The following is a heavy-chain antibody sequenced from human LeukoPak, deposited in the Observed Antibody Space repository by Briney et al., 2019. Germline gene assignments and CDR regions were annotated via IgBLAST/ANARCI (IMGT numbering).Heavy chain of an antibody. CDR2: ISYDGSNK. CDR3: AKPPKGYQLPHDAFDI. J-gene: IGHJ3*02. Sequence: GGSLRLSCAASGFTFSSYAMHWVRQAPGKGLEWVAVISYDGSNKYYADSVKGRFTISRDNSKNTLYLQMNSLRAEDTAVYYCAKPPKGYQLPHDAFDIWGQGTMVTVSS. D-gene: IGHD2-2*01. CDR1: GFTFSSYA. V-gene: IGHV3-30-3*02.